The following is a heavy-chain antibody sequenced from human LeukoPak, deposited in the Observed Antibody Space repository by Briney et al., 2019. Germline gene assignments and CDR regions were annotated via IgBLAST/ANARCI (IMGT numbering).Heavy chain of an antibody. D-gene: IGHD3-10*01. CDR1: SGSISSYY. CDR3: ARTEYYFDH. V-gene: IGHV4-59*01. CDR2: IYYSGSS. J-gene: IGHJ4*02. Sequence: SEALSLTCTVSSGSISSYYWSWIRQLPGKGLEWIGYIYYSGSSNYNPSLKSRVTMSVDTSKKQFSLRVSSVTAADTAVYYCARTEYYFDHWGQGTLVTVSS.